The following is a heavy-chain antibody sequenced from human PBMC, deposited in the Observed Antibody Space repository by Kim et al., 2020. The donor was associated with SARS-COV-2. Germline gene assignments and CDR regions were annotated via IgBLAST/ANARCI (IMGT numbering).Heavy chain of an antibody. CDR3: ARFSFASVVISGPEYFQH. V-gene: IGHV3-11*01. D-gene: IGHD3-22*01. J-gene: IGHJ1*01. CDR2: ISSSGSTI. CDR1: GFTFSDYY. Sequence: GGSLRLSCAASGFTFSDYYMSWIRQAPVKGLEWVSYISSSGSTIYYADSVKGRFTISRDNAKNSLYLQMNSLRAEDTAVYYCARFSFASVVISGPEYFQHWGQGTLVTVSS.